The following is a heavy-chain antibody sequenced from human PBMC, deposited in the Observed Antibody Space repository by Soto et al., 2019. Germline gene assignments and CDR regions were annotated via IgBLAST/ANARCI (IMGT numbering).Heavy chain of an antibody. CDR1: GYSFTSYW. V-gene: IGHV5-51*01. J-gene: IGHJ5*02. Sequence: GESLKISCKGSGYSFTSYWIGWVRQMPGKGLEWMGIIFPGDSDTRYSPSFQGQVTISADNSITTAYLQWSSLKASDTAMYYCARQGSSSSISWFDPWGQGTLVTVSS. D-gene: IGHD2-2*01. CDR2: IFPGDSDT. CDR3: ARQGSSSSISWFDP.